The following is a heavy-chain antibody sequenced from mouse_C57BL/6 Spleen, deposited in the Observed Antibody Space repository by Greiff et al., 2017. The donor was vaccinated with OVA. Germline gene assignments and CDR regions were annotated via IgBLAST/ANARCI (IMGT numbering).Heavy chain of an antibody. Sequence: QVHVKQSGPGLVQPSQSLSITCTVSGFSLTSYGVHWVRQSPGKGLEWLGVIWRGGSTDYNAAFMSRLSITKDNSKGQVFFKMNSLQADDTAIYYCAKNTPYYGSSYDAMDYWGQGTSVTVSS. CDR3: AKNTPYYGSSYDAMDY. D-gene: IGHD1-1*01. CDR2: IWRGGST. CDR1: GFSLTSYG. V-gene: IGHV2-5*01. J-gene: IGHJ4*01.